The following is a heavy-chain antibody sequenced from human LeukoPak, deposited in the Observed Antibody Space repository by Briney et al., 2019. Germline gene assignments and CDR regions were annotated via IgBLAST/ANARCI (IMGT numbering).Heavy chain of an antibody. J-gene: IGHJ5*02. CDR3: ARMTYDGSGPNPNWFDP. V-gene: IGHV1-8*01. Sequence: ASVKVSCKASVYTFTNYDINWVRQATGQGLEWMGWMNPNTGNTGYAQRFQGRITMTRDTSTSTAYMELSSLRSDDTAVCFCARMTYDGSGPNPNWFDPWGQGTLVTVSS. CDR1: VYTFTNYD. CDR2: MNPNTGNT. D-gene: IGHD3-22*01.